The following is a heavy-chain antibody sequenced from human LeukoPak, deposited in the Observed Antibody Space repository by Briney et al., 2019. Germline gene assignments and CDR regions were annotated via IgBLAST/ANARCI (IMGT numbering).Heavy chain of an antibody. V-gene: IGHV4-59*12. CDR3: AREEGKIDY. D-gene: IGHD4-23*01. Sequence: SETLSLTCTVSGGSISSYYWSWIRQPPGKGLEWIGYIYYSGSTNYNPSLKSRVTISVDTSKNQFSLKLSSVTAADTAVYYCAREEGKIDYWGQGTLVTVSS. CDR2: IYYSGST. CDR1: GGSISSYY. J-gene: IGHJ4*02.